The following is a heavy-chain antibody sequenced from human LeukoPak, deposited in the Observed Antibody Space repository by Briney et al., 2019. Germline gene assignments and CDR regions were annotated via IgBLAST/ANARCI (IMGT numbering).Heavy chain of an antibody. Sequence: SETLSLTCTVSGGSISSSSYYWGWIRQPPGKGLEWIGSIYYSGSTYYNPSLKSRVTISVDTSKNQLSLKLSSVTAADTAVYYCARDGGTLDYWGQGTLVTVSS. CDR1: GGSISSSSYY. V-gene: IGHV4-39*07. D-gene: IGHD3-16*01. CDR2: IYYSGST. CDR3: ARDGGTLDY. J-gene: IGHJ4*02.